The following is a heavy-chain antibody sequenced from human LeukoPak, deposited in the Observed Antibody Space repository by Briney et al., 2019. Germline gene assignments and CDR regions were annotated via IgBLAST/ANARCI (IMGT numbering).Heavy chain of an antibody. CDR1: GFTFSSIA. Sequence: GGSLRLSCEASGFTFSSIAMNWVRQAPGKGLEWVSYISSSGSTIYYADSVKGRFTISRDNAKNSLYLQMNSLRAEDTAIYYCARIMVATTREAFDYWGQGTRVTVSS. CDR3: ARIMVATTREAFDY. V-gene: IGHV3-48*03. D-gene: IGHD5-12*01. J-gene: IGHJ4*02. CDR2: ISSSGSTI.